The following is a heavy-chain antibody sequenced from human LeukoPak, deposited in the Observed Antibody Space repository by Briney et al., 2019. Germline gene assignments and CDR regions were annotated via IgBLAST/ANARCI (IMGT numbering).Heavy chain of an antibody. J-gene: IGHJ4*02. V-gene: IGHV1-2*02. D-gene: IGHD3-10*01. CDR1: GYTFSGTGWY. Sequence: ASVKVSCKASGYTFSGTGWYLYWLRQAPGQGLECMGWIYPYTGATHYAQKVQGRIAMTRDTSISTAYMEFSRLRPDDTAVYYWARDGPAQMVDFDYWGQGTLVTVSS. CDR2: IYPYTGAT. CDR3: ARDGPAQMVDFDY.